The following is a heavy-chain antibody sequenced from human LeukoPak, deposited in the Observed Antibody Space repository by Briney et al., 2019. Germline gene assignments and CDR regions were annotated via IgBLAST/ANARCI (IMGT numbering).Heavy chain of an antibody. Sequence: GASVEVSCKASGYTFTSYYMHWVRHAPGQGLGWVGIINPSGGSTSYAQKFQGRVTMTRDTSTSTVYMELSSLRSEDTAVYYCAREEKITMVRGVTRVNWFDPWGQGTLVTVSS. CDR1: GYTFTSYY. V-gene: IGHV1-46*01. J-gene: IGHJ5*02. CDR2: INPSGGST. D-gene: IGHD3-10*01. CDR3: AREEKITMVRGVTRVNWFDP.